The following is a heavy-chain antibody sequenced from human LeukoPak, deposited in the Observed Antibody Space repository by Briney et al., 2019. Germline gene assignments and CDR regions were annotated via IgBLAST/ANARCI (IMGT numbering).Heavy chain of an antibody. J-gene: IGHJ6*02. CDR1: GYTFTGYY. Sequence: ASVKVSCKASGYTFTGYYIHWVRQAPGQGLEWMGWINPNSGNTNYAQKLQGRVTMTTDTSTSTAYMELRSLRSDDTAVYYCAREYGMDVWGQGTTVTVSS. CDR3: AREYGMDV. CDR2: INPNSGNT. V-gene: IGHV1-18*04.